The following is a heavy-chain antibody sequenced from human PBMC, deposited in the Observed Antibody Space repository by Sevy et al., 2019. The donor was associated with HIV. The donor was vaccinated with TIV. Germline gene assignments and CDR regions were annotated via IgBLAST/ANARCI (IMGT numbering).Heavy chain of an antibody. CDR3: ARERITIFGVVITQDGMDV. CDR2: IIPIFGTA. D-gene: IGHD3-3*01. Sequence: ASVKVSCKASGGTFSSYAISWVRQAPGQGLEWMGGIIPIFGTANYAQTFQGRVTITADESTSTAYMELSSLRSEDTAVYYCARERITIFGVVITQDGMDVWGQGTTVTVSS. V-gene: IGHV1-69*13. CDR1: GGTFSSYA. J-gene: IGHJ6*02.